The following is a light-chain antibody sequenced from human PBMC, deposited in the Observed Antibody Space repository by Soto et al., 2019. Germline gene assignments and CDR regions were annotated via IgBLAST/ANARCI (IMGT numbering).Light chain of an antibody. Sequence: QSVLTQPPSASGTPGQRVTISCSGSSSNIGSNTVNWYQHLPGTAPKLLIYSNYQRPSGVPDRFSGSKSGTSASLVISGLQSEDEADYYCATWDDSLNGYVFGTGTKVTVL. CDR2: SNY. V-gene: IGLV1-44*01. CDR1: SSNIGSNT. CDR3: ATWDDSLNGYV. J-gene: IGLJ1*01.